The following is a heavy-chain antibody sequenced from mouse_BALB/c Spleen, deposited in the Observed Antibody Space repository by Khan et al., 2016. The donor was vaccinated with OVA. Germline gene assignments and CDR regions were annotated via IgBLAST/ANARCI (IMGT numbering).Heavy chain of an antibody. V-gene: IGHV1S137*01. CDR1: GYTFTDFA. Sequence: QVQLKESGAELVRPGVSVKISCKGSGYTFTDFAMHWVKQSHAKSLDWIGVISTYYGDATYNQKFKGKATMTVDKSSSTAYMELARLTSEDSAIYYCVSGSGNSRFAYWGQGTLVTVSA. J-gene: IGHJ3*01. CDR2: ISTYYGDA. D-gene: IGHD1-3*01. CDR3: VSGSGNSRFAY.